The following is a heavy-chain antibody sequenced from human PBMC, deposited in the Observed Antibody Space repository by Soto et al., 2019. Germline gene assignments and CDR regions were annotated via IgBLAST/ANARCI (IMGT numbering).Heavy chain of an antibody. CDR3: ARTYDDSGPNSGGYGFDI. V-gene: IGHV4-59*01. CDR2: IYNSGTT. Sequence: SETLPLTCSVSGSSISSSYWSWIRQTPGKGLEWIAYIYNSGTTNYNPSLKSRTTISVDTSKNQFSLKLNSVTAADTAVYYCARTYDDSGPNSGGYGFDIWGQGTMVT. CDR1: GSSISSSY. D-gene: IGHD3-22*01. J-gene: IGHJ3*02.